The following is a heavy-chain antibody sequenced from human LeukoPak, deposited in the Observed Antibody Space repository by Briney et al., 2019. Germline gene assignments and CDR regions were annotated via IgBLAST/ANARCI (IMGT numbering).Heavy chain of an antibody. D-gene: IGHD6-19*01. CDR3: AKEGGRSTVAHHIDY. CDR1: GFTFSNYA. V-gene: IGHV3-30*02. J-gene: IGHJ4*02. CDR2: IRYDGSNK. Sequence: GGSLRLSCAASGFTFSNYAMHWVRQAPGKGLEWVAFIRYDGSNKYYAKSVKGRFTISRDNSKNTLYLQLNSLRAEDTAVYYCAKEGGRSTVAHHIDYWGQGTLVTVSS.